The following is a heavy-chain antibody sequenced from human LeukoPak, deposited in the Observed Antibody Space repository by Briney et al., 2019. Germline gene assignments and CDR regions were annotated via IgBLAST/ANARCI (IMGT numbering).Heavy chain of an antibody. CDR1: GYSFTSYW. D-gene: IGHD3-3*01. Sequence: GESLKISCKGSGYSFTSYWIGWVRQMPGKGLEWMGIIYPGDSDTRYSPSFQGQVTISADKSISTAYLQWSSLKASDTAMYYCARCSSHYDFWSGYSHDAFDIWGQETMVTVSS. J-gene: IGHJ3*02. CDR3: ARCSSHYDFWSGYSHDAFDI. CDR2: IYPGDSDT. V-gene: IGHV5-51*01.